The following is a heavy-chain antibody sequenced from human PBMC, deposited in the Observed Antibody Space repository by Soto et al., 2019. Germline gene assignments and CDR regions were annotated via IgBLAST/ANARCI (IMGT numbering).Heavy chain of an antibody. CDR3: GGATRDYYYGMDV. CDR1: GGSFSGYY. D-gene: IGHD1-26*01. CDR2: INHSGST. V-gene: IGHV4-34*01. Sequence: ETLSLTCAVYGGSFSGYYWSWIRQPPGKGLEWIGEINHSGSTNYNPSLKSRVTISVDTSKNQFSLKLSSVTAADTAVYYCGGATRDYYYGMDVWGQGTTVTVSS. J-gene: IGHJ6*02.